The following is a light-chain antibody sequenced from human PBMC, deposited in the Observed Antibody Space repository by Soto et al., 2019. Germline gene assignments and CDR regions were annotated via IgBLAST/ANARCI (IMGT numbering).Light chain of an antibody. V-gene: IGLV2-14*03. CDR1: SSDVGGDNF. J-gene: IGLJ3*02. CDR2: EVT. Sequence: QSALTQTASVSGSPGQSITISCTGTSSDVGGDNFVSWYQQHPGKAPKLIIHEVTNRPSGVSGRFSGSKSGNTAFLTISGLQAEDEAVYYCCSHSSSITWMFGGGTKLTVL. CDR3: CSHSSSITWM.